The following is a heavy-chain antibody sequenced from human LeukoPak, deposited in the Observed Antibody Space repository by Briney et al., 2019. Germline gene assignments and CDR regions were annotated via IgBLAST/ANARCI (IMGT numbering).Heavy chain of an antibody. Sequence: ASVKVSCKASGYTFTSYGISWVRQAPGQGLEWMGWISAYNGNTNYAQKLQGRVTMTTDTSTSTAYMELRSLRSDDTAVYYCARDGRPWSRVGAIYFDYWGQGTLVTVSS. CDR2: ISAYNGNT. CDR3: ARDGRPWSRVGAIYFDY. CDR1: GYTFTSYG. V-gene: IGHV1-18*01. D-gene: IGHD1-26*01. J-gene: IGHJ4*02.